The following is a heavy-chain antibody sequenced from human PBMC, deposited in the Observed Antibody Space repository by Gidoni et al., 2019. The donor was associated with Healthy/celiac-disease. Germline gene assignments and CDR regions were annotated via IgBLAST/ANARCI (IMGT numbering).Heavy chain of an antibody. CDR1: GYTFTGYY. CDR3: ARVGSFGEFSDAFDI. V-gene: IGHV1-2*02. D-gene: IGHD3-10*01. Sequence: QVQLVQSGAEGKKPGASVKVSCKASGYTFTGYYMHWVRQAPGQGLEWMGWINPNSGGTNYAQKFQGRVTMTRDTSISTAYMELSRLRSDDTAVYYCARVGSFGEFSDAFDIWGQGTMVTVSS. J-gene: IGHJ3*02. CDR2: INPNSGGT.